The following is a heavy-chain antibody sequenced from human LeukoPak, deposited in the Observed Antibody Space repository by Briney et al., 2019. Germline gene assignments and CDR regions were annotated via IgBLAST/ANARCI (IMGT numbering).Heavy chain of an antibody. Sequence: GGSLRLSCAASGLTFSRYNMNWVRQAPGKGLEWVSSIGSSSNNIYYTDSVKGRFTISRDNAKNSLYLQVDSLRVEDTAVYFCASGTVGNYALDYWGQGTLVTVPS. J-gene: IGHJ4*02. V-gene: IGHV3-21*01. CDR3: ASGTVGNYALDY. CDR2: IGSSSNNI. D-gene: IGHD1-7*01. CDR1: GLTFSRYN.